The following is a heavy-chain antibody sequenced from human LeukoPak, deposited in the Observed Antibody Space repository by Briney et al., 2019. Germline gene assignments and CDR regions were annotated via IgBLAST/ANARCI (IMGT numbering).Heavy chain of an antibody. CDR3: AKGSGYGTGWYYFDY. Sequence: GGSLRLSCAASGFTFSNFPMNWVRQAPGKGLEWVSAISGSGGSTDYTDSVKGRFTISRDNSNNTLYLQMNSLRAEDTAVYYCAKGSGYGTGWYYFDYWGRGTLVTVSS. J-gene: IGHJ4*02. D-gene: IGHD6-19*01. CDR2: ISGSGGST. V-gene: IGHV3-23*01. CDR1: GFTFSNFP.